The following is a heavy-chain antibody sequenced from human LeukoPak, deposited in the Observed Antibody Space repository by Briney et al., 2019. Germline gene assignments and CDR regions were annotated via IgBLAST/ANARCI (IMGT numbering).Heavy chain of an antibody. CDR1: GGSISSYY. CDR3: ARARGYYDSSGYFSYWYFDL. J-gene: IGHJ2*01. Sequence: SETLSLTCTVSGGSISSYYWSWIRQPPGKGLEWIGYIYYSGSTNYNPSLKSRVTISVDTSKNQFSLKLSSLTGADTAVYYCARARGYYDSSGYFSYWYFDLWGRGNLVTVSS. V-gene: IGHV4-59*01. D-gene: IGHD3-22*01. CDR2: IYYSGST.